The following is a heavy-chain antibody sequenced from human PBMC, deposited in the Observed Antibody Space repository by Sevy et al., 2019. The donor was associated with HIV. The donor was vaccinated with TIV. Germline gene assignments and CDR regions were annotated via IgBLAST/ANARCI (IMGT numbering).Heavy chain of an antibody. CDR3: ARYVEAIAAAGTDY. CDR2: ISAYNGNT. Sequence: ASVKVSCKASGYTFTSYGISWVRQAPGQGLEWMGWISAYNGNTNYAQKLQGRVTMTTDTSTSTAYMELRSLRSDDTAVYYCARYVEAIAAAGTDYWGPGTLVTVSS. V-gene: IGHV1-18*04. J-gene: IGHJ4*02. D-gene: IGHD6-13*01. CDR1: GYTFTSYG.